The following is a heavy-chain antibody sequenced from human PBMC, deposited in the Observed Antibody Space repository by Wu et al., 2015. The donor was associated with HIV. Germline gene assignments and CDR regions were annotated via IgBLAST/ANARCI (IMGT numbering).Heavy chain of an antibody. V-gene: IGHV1-46*01. CDR2: INSGGST. Sequence: QVQLVQSGAEVTKPGASVRVSCQTSGYTFINYGLTWVRQAPGQGLEWIGIINSGGSTVYAQNFEGRVSMTWDTSTTTVYMEVSSLRSDDTAVYYCARGGVYGVNVGDYSYYYYIDVWGKGTTVTVSS. CDR3: ARGGVYGVNVGDYSYYYYIDV. J-gene: IGHJ6*03. D-gene: IGHD4-23*01. CDR1: GYTFINYG.